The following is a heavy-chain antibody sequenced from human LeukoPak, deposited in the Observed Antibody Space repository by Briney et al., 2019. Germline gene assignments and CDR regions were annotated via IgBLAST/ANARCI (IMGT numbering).Heavy chain of an antibody. CDR1: GGSISSSSYY. V-gene: IGHV4-39*07. Sequence: NPSETLSLTCTVSGGSISSSSYYWGWIRQPPGKGLECIGSIYYSGSTYYNPSLKSRVTISVDTSKNQFSLKLSSVTAADTAVYFCARGPYSYDSSGAFDIWGQGTMVTVSS. D-gene: IGHD3-22*01. J-gene: IGHJ3*02. CDR2: IYYSGST. CDR3: ARGPYSYDSSGAFDI.